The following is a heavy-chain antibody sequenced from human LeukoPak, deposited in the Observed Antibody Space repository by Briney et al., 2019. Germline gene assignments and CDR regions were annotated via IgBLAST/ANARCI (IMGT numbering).Heavy chain of an antibody. Sequence: ASVKVSCKASGYTFTSYGISWVRQAPGQGLEWMGWISAYNGNTNYAQKLQGRVTMTTDTSTSTAYMELRSLRSDDTAVYYCARRYSALLPYYYFYMDVWGKGTTVTVSS. CDR1: GYTFTSYG. CDR2: ISAYNGNT. V-gene: IGHV1-18*01. J-gene: IGHJ6*03. CDR3: ARRYSALLPYYYFYMDV. D-gene: IGHD3-9*01.